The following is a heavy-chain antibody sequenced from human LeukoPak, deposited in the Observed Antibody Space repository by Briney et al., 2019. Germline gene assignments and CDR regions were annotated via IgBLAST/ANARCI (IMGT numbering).Heavy chain of an antibody. J-gene: IGHJ4*02. CDR1: GGSMSSYY. D-gene: IGHD4-17*01. CDR2: VYSSGSI. V-gene: IGHV4-4*07. Sequence: SETLSLTCTVSGGSMSSYYWGWIRQPAGKGLEWIGRVYSSGSINYNPSLKSRVTMSVDTSKNQFFLKVTSVTAADTAVYYCARDPGMTTVTNGRGTNGGDWSQGTLVTVSS. CDR3: ARDPGMTTVTNGRGTNGGD.